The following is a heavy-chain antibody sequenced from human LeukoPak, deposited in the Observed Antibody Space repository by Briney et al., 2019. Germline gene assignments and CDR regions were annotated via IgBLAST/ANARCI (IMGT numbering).Heavy chain of an antibody. CDR1: GYSFTSYW. V-gene: IGHV5-51*01. CDR2: IYPGDSDT. Sequence: GESLKISCKGSGYSFTSYWIGWVRQMPGKGLEWMGIIYPGDSDTRYSPSFQGQVTISADKSISTAYLQWNSLKASDTAMYYCATSSSQTDYYYYGMDVWGQGTTVTVSS. D-gene: IGHD6-13*01. J-gene: IGHJ6*02. CDR3: ATSSSQTDYYYYGMDV.